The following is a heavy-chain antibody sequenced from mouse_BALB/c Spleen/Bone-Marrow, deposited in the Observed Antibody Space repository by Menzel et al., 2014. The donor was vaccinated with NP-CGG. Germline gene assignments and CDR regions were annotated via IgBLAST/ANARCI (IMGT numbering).Heavy chain of an antibody. CDR3: ARRQLGPAWFAY. D-gene: IGHD3-2*01. J-gene: IGHJ3*01. V-gene: IGHV1-18*01. Sequence: EVKVVESRPELVKPGTSVKISCKTSGYTFTEYTIHWVKQSHGKSPEWIGGINPNNGVTAYNQKFRGKATLTVDKSSSTAYMELRSLTSEDSAVYYCARRQLGPAWFAYWGQGTLVTVSA. CDR2: INPNNGVT. CDR1: GYTFTEYT.